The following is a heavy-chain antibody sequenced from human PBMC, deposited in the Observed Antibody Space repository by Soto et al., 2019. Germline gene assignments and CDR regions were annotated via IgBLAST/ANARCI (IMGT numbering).Heavy chain of an antibody. V-gene: IGHV3-21*01. CDR1: GFAFRSYN. Sequence: EVQLVESGGGLVKPGGSLTLSCAASGFAFRSYNMNWVRQAPGKGLEWVASISSGSSNIYHADSVKGRFTISRDNAKNSLFLQMDSLRAEDSAVYYCASATVVAATFDFWGQGTLVTVSS. J-gene: IGHJ4*02. CDR3: ASATVVAATFDF. D-gene: IGHD2-15*01. CDR2: ISSGSSNI.